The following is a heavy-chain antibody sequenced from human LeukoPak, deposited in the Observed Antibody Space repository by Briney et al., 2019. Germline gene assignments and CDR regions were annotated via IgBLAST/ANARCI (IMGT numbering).Heavy chain of an antibody. J-gene: IGHJ4*02. CDR3: AGDQGGDDDY. Sequence: PGGSLRLSCAASGFTFSSYWMNWVRQAPGKGLEWVSYISSSGSTIYYADSVKGRFTISRDNAKNSLYLQMNSLRAEDTAVYYCAGDQGGDDDYWGQGTLVTVSS. CDR2: ISSSGSTI. V-gene: IGHV3-48*04. CDR1: GFTFSSYW.